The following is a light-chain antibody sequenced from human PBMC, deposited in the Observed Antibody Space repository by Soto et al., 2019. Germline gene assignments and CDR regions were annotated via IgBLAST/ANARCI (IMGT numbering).Light chain of an antibody. J-gene: IGLJ3*02. CDR2: SNS. V-gene: IGLV1-44*01. CDR3: AAWDDSLNGRV. CDR1: SSNIGSNT. Sequence: QSVLTQPPSASATPGQRVTIYCSGSSSNIGSNTVHWYQQLPGTAPKLLIYSNSRRPSGVPDRFSGSKSGTSASLAISGLQSEDEADYYCAAWDDSLNGRVFGGGTKLTVL.